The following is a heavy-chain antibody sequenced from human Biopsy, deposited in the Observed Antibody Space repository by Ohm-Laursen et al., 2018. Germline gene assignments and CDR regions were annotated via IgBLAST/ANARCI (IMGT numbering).Heavy chain of an antibody. V-gene: IGHV3-23*01. D-gene: IGHD2-8*01. Sequence: SLRLSCAASGFTFTNYAMIWVRQAPGKGLEWVSSISASADSKYYGDSVKGRFTISRDSSTNTLYLQMNGLRADDTAVYYCATGPVQMVYANLRGEFASWGQGALVTVSS. CDR2: ISASADSK. J-gene: IGHJ5*02. CDR3: ATGPVQMVYANLRGEFAS. CDR1: GFTFTNYA.